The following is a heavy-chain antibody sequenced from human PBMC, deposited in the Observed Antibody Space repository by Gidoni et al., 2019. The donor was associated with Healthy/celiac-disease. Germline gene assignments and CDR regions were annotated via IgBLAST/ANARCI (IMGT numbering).Heavy chain of an antibody. D-gene: IGHD6-13*01. CDR3: ARGWAAAAGRPGRKNYYYYGMDV. Sequence: QVQLQQWRAGLLKPSETLSLTCAVYGGSFSGYSWSWIRQPPGKGLEWIGEINHSGSTNYNPSLKSRVTISGDTSKNQFSLKLSSVTAADTAVYYWARGWAAAAGRPGRKNYYYYGMDVWGQGTTVTVSS. V-gene: IGHV4-34*01. CDR2: INHSGST. CDR1: GGSFSGYS. J-gene: IGHJ6*02.